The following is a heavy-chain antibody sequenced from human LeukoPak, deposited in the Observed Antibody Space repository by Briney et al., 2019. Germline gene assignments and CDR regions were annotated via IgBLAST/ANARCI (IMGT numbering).Heavy chain of an antibody. CDR3: ARGYSGFDS. J-gene: IGHJ5*01. CDR2: IEKHGSET. CDR1: GFTFSTYW. D-gene: IGHD5-12*01. Sequence: GGSLRLSCAASGFTFSTYWMNWVGQAPGKGLEWVANIEKHGSETYYVDSVKGRFTISRDNAKNSLYLQMNSLRAEDTAMYYCARGYSGFDSWGQGTLVTVSS. V-gene: IGHV3-7*04.